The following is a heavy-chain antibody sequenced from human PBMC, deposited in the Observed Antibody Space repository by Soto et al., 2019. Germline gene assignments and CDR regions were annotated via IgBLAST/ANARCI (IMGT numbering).Heavy chain of an antibody. D-gene: IGHD2-8*01. V-gene: IGHV1-18*01. Sequence: QVQLVQSGAEVKKPGASVKVSCKASGYTFTSYGISWVRQAPGQGLEWMGWISAYNGNTNYAQKLQGRVTMTTDTSTSTAYMELRSLRSDGTAVYDCARSAYCTNGVCFYYYYGMDVWGQGTTVTVSS. CDR3: ARSAYCTNGVCFYYYYGMDV. CDR1: GYTFTSYG. CDR2: ISAYNGNT. J-gene: IGHJ6*02.